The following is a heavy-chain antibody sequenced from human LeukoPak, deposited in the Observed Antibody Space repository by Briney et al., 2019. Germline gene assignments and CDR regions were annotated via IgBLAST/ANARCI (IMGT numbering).Heavy chain of an antibody. V-gene: IGHV4-59*01. D-gene: IGHD5-18*01. Sequence: SETLSLTCTVSGGSISSYYWSWIRQPRVQGLEWIGYIYYSGSTNYNPSLKSRVTISVDTSKNQVALKLSSVTAADTAVYYCARSIHGGGRFDPWGQGTLVTVSS. CDR2: IYYSGST. CDR1: GGSISSYY. J-gene: IGHJ5*02. CDR3: ARSIHGGGRFDP.